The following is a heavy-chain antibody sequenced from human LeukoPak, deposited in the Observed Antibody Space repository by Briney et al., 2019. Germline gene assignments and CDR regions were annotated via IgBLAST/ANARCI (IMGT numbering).Heavy chain of an antibody. CDR1: GYTFTSYY. J-gene: IGHJ1*01. Sequence: GASVKVSCKASGYTFTSYYMHWVRQAPGQGLEWMGIINPSDDTTSYAQKFQGRVTMTRDTSTSTVYMEMSSLRSEDTAVYYCAKDRPAYCGGDCAGYFQHWGQGTLVTVSS. V-gene: IGHV1-46*01. D-gene: IGHD2-21*02. CDR3: AKDRPAYCGGDCAGYFQH. CDR2: INPSDDTT.